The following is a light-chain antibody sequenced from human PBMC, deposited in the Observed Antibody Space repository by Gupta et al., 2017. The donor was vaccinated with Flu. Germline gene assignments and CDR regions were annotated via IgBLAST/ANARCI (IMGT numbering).Light chain of an antibody. V-gene: IGKV1-39*01. Sequence: DIQMTQSPSSLSASVGDRVTITCQASQSISNSLNWIQQKPGKAPKLLIYSASNLQSGAPSRFSGSGSGTVFTLTISGFQPEDFATYCCQQRKSNPMTFGQGTKVEIK. J-gene: IGKJ1*01. CDR2: SAS. CDR1: QSISNS. CDR3: QQRKSNPMT.